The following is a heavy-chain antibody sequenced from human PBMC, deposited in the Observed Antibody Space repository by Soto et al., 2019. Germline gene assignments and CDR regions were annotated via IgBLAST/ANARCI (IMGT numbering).Heavy chain of an antibody. V-gene: IGHV3-74*01. CDR1: GLPFSGYW. D-gene: IGHD4-4*01. J-gene: IGHJ4*02. CDR2: IHTGARRT. Sequence: PGGSLRLSCVASGLPFSGYWMHWVRQAPGKGLVWVSRIHTGARRTNYADSVQGRFTISRDNAKNTLSLQMNNLRTEDTAVYYCTTLTTRGDYFDSWRLGTLVTVSS. CDR3: TTLTTRGDYFDS.